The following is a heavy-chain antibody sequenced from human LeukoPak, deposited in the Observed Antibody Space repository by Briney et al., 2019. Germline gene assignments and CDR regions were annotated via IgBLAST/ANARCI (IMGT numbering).Heavy chain of an antibody. CDR3: ARYGGYSNYGRFDP. J-gene: IGHJ5*02. Sequence: SETLSLTCTVSGGSISSYYWSWIRQPAGKGLEWIGRIYTSGSTNYNPSLKSRVAMSVDTSKNQFSLKLSPVTAADTAVYYCARYGGYSNYGRFDPWGQGTLVTVSS. CDR1: GGSISSYY. CDR2: IYTSGST. D-gene: IGHD4-11*01. V-gene: IGHV4-4*07.